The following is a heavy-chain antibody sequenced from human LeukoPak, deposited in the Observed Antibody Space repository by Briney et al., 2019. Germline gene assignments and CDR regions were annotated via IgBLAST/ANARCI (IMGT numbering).Heavy chain of an antibody. J-gene: IGHJ6*04. CDR1: GFTFSSYG. V-gene: IGHV3-30*19. CDR2: ISYDGSNK. CDR3: ARSPYFWGNGMDV. Sequence: PGRSLRLSCAASGFTFSSYGMHWVRQTPGKGLEWVAVISYDGSNKYYADSVKGRFTISRDNSKNTLYLQMNSLRAEDTAVYYCARSPYFWGNGMDVWGKGTTVTVSS. D-gene: IGHD3-16*01.